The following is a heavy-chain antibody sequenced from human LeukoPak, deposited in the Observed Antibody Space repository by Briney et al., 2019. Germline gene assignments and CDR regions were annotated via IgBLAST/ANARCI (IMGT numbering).Heavy chain of an antibody. V-gene: IGHV3-23*01. CDR3: ARVGSGYYTDY. D-gene: IGHD3-3*01. Sequence: PGGSLRLSCAASGFTFSSYAMSWVRQAPGKGLDWVSAISGSGGNTYYADSVKGRFTISRDNSKNTLYLQMNSLRAEDTAVYYCARVGSGYYTDYWGQGTLVTVSS. CDR1: GFTFSSYA. CDR2: ISGSGGNT. J-gene: IGHJ4*02.